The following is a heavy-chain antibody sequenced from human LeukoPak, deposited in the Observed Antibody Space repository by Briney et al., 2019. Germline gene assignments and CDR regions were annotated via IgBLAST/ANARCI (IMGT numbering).Heavy chain of an antibody. CDR2: INAGNGNT. Sequence: ASVKVSWKASGYTLTCYGISWVRQAPGQRLEWIVWINAGNGNTKYSQKFQGRVTITRDTSASTAYMELSSLRSEDTAVYYCAVLGGSGSYYSFDYWGQGTLVTVSS. V-gene: IGHV1-3*01. CDR1: GYTLTCYG. J-gene: IGHJ4*02. CDR3: AVLGGSGSYYSFDY. D-gene: IGHD3-10*01.